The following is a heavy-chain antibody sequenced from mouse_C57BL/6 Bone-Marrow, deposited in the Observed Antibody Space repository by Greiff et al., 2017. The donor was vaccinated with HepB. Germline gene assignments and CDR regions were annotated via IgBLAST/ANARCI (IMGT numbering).Heavy chain of an antibody. D-gene: IGHD2-4*01. CDR2: IYPSDSET. J-gene: IGHJ1*03. Sequence: QVQLQQPGAELVRPGSSVKLSCKASGYTFTSYWMDRVKQRPGQGLEWIGNIYPSDSETHYNQKFKDKATLTVDKSSSTAYMQLSSLTSEDSAVYYCARSQNDYDWYFDVWGTGTTVTVSS. V-gene: IGHV1-61*01. CDR3: ARSQNDYDWYFDV. CDR1: GYTFTSYW.